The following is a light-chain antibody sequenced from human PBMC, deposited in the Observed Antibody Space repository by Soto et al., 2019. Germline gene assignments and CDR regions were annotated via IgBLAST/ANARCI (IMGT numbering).Light chain of an antibody. V-gene: IGLV7-43*01. CDR2: STS. CDR1: TGAVTSGYY. J-gene: IGLJ2*01. Sequence: QAVVTQEPSLTVSPGGTVTLTCASSTGAVTSGYYPNWLQQKPGQATRAVNYSTSNKHSWTPARFSGYLLGGKAALTLSGVQHEDEAEYYCLIYDGGAQVFGGGTKLTVL. CDR3: LIYDGGAQV.